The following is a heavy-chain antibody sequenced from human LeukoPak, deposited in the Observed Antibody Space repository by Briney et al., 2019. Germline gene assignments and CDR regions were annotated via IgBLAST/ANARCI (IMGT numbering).Heavy chain of an antibody. J-gene: IGHJ4*02. CDR1: GFTVSSNY. D-gene: IGHD3-10*01. V-gene: IGHV3-53*01. Sequence: PGGSLRLSCAASGFTVSSNYMSWVRQAPGKGLEWVSVIYSGGSTYYADSVKGRFTISRDNSKNTLYLQMNSLRAEDTAVYYCANSYLAFIDRGGYWGQGTLVTVSS. CDR2: IYSGGST. CDR3: ANSYLAFIDRGGY.